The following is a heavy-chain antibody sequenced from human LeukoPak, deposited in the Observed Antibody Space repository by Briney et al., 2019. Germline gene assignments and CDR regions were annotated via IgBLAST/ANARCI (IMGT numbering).Heavy chain of an antibody. D-gene: IGHD2-15*01. V-gene: IGHV4-34*01. CDR2: INHSGST. CDR1: GGSFSGYY. J-gene: IGHJ6*02. Sequence: SETLSLTCAVYGGSFSGYYWSWIRQPPGKGLEWIGEINHSGSTNYNPSLKSRVTISVDTSKNQFSLKLSSVTAADTAVYYCAYAEGYYSGGSCYYYYGMDVWGQGTTVTVSS. CDR3: AYAEGYYSGGSCYYYYGMDV.